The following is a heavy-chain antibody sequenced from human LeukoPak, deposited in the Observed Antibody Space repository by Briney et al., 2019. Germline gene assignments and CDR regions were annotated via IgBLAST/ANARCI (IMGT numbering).Heavy chain of an antibody. J-gene: IGHJ5*02. D-gene: IGHD6-13*01. CDR2: INYSGST. Sequence: SETLSLTCTVSGGSISSSSYYWGWIRQPPGKGLEWIGSINYSGSTYYNPSLKSRVTISVDTSKNQFSLKLSSVTAADTAVYYCARRWYSSSWPRRMSWFDPWGQGTLVTVSS. V-gene: IGHV4-39*07. CDR3: ARRWYSSSWPRRMSWFDP. CDR1: GGSISSSSYY.